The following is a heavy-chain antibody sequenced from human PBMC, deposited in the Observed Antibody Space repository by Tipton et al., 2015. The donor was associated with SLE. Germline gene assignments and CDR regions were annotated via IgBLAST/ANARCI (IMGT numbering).Heavy chain of an antibody. CDR1: GGSISSSNW. CDR3: ARHRPDSSSWFEGHYYGLDV. J-gene: IGHJ6*02. Sequence: TLSLTCAVSGGSISSSNWWSWVRQSPGKGLEWIGEVYHSGGTNYNPSLKSRVTIAVDKSKNQFSLRVSSVTAADTAVYYCARHRPDSSSWFEGHYYGLDVWGQGTTVTVSS. V-gene: IGHV4-4*02. D-gene: IGHD6-13*01. CDR2: VYHSGGT.